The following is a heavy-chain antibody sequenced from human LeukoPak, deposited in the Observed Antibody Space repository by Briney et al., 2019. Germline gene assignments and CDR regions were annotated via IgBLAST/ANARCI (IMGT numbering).Heavy chain of an antibody. Sequence: ASVKVSCKASGGTFSSYAISWVRQAPGQGLEWMGRIIPILGIANYAQKFQGRVTITADKSTSTAYMELSSLRSEDTAVYYCARDQADSSGYYSGYWGQGTLVTVSS. D-gene: IGHD3-22*01. CDR1: GGTFSSYA. V-gene: IGHV1-69*04. CDR3: ARDQADSSGYYSGY. CDR2: IIPILGIA. J-gene: IGHJ4*02.